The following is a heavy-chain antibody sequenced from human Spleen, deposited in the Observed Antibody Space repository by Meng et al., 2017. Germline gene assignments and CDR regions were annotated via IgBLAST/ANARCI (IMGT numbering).Heavy chain of an antibody. Sequence: QGQVGHSGAELKKPGASVRVSCKSSGYPFTAYYIHWVRQAPGQGLEWMGHIKPQSVDTLYAQKFQGRVSMTRDTSISTAYVELSGLTSDDTAVYYCARDEDISAAGYLFGDYWGHGTLVTVSS. J-gene: IGHJ4*01. V-gene: IGHV1-2*06. D-gene: IGHD6-13*01. CDR3: ARDEDISAAGYLFGDY. CDR1: GYPFTAYY. CDR2: IKPQSVDT.